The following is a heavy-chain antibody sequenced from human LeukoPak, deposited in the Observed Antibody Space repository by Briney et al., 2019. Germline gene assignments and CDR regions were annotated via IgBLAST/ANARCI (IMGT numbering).Heavy chain of an antibody. D-gene: IGHD2-2*01. Sequence: GGSLRLSCAASGFTFSSYWMHWVRQAPGKGLVWVSRINGGGSSTSYADSVKGRFTISRDNAKNTLYLQMNSLRAEDTAVYYCARVTCSSTSCQLGYWGQGTLVTVSS. J-gene: IGHJ4*02. CDR3: ARVTCSSTSCQLGY. CDR2: INGGGSST. CDR1: GFTFSSYW. V-gene: IGHV3-74*01.